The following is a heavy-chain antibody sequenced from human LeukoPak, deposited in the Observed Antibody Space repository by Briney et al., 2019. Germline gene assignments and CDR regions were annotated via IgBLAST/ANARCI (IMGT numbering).Heavy chain of an antibody. D-gene: IGHD4-23*01. CDR2: ISGSGGST. CDR1: GFTFSSYA. V-gene: IGHV3-23*01. J-gene: IGHJ4*02. Sequence: PGGSLRLSCAASGFTFSSYAMSWVRQAPGKGLGWVSAISGSGGSTYYADSVKGRFTISRDNSKNTLYLQMNSLRAEDTAVYYCAKDPDYGGNGNFDYWGQGTLVTVSS. CDR3: AKDPDYGGNGNFDY.